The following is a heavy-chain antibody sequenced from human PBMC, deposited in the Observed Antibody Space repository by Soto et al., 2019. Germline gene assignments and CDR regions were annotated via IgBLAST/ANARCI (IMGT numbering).Heavy chain of an antibody. CDR2: ISGSGGST. Sequence: GGSLRLSCAASGFSFSAYAMSWVRQAPGKGLEWVSAISGSGGSTYYADSVKGRFTISRDNSKNTLYLQMNSLRAEDTAVYYCAKVPSSWQEYFQHWGQGTLVTVSS. J-gene: IGHJ1*01. CDR3: AKVPSSWQEYFQH. CDR1: GFSFSAYA. D-gene: IGHD6-13*01. V-gene: IGHV3-23*01.